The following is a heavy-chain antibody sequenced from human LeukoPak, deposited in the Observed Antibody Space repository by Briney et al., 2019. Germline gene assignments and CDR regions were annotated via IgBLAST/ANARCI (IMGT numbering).Heavy chain of an antibody. CDR2: IYSGGST. CDR1: GFTFSSYW. V-gene: IGHV3-66*01. Sequence: GGSLRLSCAASGFTFSSYWMSWVRQAPGKGLEWVSVIYSGGSTYYADSVKGRFTISRDNSKNTLYLQMNSLRAEDTAVYYCAREAVDTAMAFDYWGQGTLVTVSS. J-gene: IGHJ4*02. CDR3: AREAVDTAMAFDY. D-gene: IGHD5-18*01.